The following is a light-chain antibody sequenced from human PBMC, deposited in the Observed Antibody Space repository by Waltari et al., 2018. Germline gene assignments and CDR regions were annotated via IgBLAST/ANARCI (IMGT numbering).Light chain of an antibody. CDR2: AAS. CDR3: QETYSTVPT. CDR1: QSVTNY. J-gene: IGKJ2*01. V-gene: IGKV1-39*01. Sequence: DIQMTQSPSSLSASVGDRVTITCRASQSVTNYLNWYQQKPGKAPKLLIYAASTLQSGVPSRCSGTGSGTDFTLTISSLQREDFATYYCQETYSTVPTFGQGTKLEIK.